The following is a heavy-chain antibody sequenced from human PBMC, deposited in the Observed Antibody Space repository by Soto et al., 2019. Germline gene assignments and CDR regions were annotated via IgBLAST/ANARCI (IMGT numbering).Heavy chain of an antibody. CDR2: ISRSSSTI. CDR1: VFTLSSYS. CDR3: ARDPPNFYYYGMDV. J-gene: IGHJ6*02. Sequence: GALRLYCAASVFTLSSYSMTWVRQAPGKGLEWLSYISRSSSTINYADSVKGRFTISRDNAKNSVYLELNSLRDEDTAVYYCARDPPNFYYYGMDVWGQGTTVTVSS. V-gene: IGHV3-48*02.